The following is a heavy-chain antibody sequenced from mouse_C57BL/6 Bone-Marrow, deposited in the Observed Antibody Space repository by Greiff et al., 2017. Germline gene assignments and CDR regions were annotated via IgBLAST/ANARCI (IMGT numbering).Heavy chain of an antibody. CDR3: ARDYYGRGGSYFDV. CDR2: IYPRSGNT. CDR1: GYTFTSYG. Sequence: QVQLQQSGAELARPGASVKLSCKASGYTFTSYGISWVKQRTGQGLEWIGEIYPRSGNTYYNEKFKGKATLTADKSSSTAYMGLRSLTSEDSAVYFCARDYYGRGGSYFDVWGTGTTVTVSS. V-gene: IGHV1-81*01. J-gene: IGHJ1*03. D-gene: IGHD1-1*01.